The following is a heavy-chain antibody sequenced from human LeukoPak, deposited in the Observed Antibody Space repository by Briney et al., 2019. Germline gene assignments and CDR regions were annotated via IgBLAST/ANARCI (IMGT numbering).Heavy chain of an antibody. D-gene: IGHD6-19*01. J-gene: IGHJ4*02. CDR2: IWYDGTNK. CDR1: GFSFSSYG. V-gene: IGHV3-33*01. CDR3: ARSSGWYFGYFDY. Sequence: GGSLRLPCAASGFSFSSYGMHWVRQAPGKGLEWVAVIWYDGTNKYYADSVKGRFTISRDNSKNTLYLQMNSLRAEDTAVYYCARSSGWYFGYFDYWGQGTLVTVSS.